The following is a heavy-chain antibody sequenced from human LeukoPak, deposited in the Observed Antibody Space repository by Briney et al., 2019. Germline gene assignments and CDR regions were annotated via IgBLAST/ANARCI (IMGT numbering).Heavy chain of an antibody. V-gene: IGHV1-69*04. J-gene: IGHJ3*01. Sequence: QGGEWMRRIIPILGIANYAHNFQRRVTITADKSTSTAYMELSSLRSEDTAVYYCARDSSIAAAASDWGQGTMVTVSS. D-gene: IGHD6-13*01. CDR2: IIPILGIA. CDR3: ARDSSIAAAASD.